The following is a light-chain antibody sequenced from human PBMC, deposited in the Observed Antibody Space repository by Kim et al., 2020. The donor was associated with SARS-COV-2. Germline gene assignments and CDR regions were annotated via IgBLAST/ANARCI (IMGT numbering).Light chain of an antibody. Sequence: DIQMTQSPSTLAASVGDRVTITCRASRSVNNWLAWYQQKPGKAPKLLISKSSSLQTGVPSRFSGSGSGTEFTLTITSLQPDDCATYYCQHYNAYPITFGGGTKVDIK. CDR1: RSVNNW. CDR3: QHYNAYPIT. CDR2: KSS. V-gene: IGKV1-5*03. J-gene: IGKJ4*01.